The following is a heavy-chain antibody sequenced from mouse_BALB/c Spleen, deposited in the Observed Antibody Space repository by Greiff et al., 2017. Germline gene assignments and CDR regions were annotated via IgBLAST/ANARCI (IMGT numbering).Heavy chain of an antibody. V-gene: IGHV7-3*02. J-gene: IGHJ2*01. D-gene: IGHD2-3*01. CDR2: IRNKANGYTT. CDR3: ARDGDGYLDY. CDR1: GFTFTDYY. Sequence: EVKLMESGGGLVQPGGSLRLSCATSGFTFTDYYMSWVRQPPGKALEWLGFIRNKANGYTTEYSASVKGRFTISRDNSQSILYLQMNTLRAEDSATYYCARDGDGYLDYWGQGTTLTVSS.